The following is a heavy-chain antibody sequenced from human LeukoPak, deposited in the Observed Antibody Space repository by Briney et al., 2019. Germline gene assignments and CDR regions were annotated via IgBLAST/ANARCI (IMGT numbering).Heavy chain of an antibody. J-gene: IGHJ6*02. V-gene: IGHV3-7*01. CDR2: IKQDGSEK. Sequence: GGSLRLSCAASGFTFSSYWMSWVRQAPGKGLEWVANIKQDGSEKYYVDSVKGRFTISRDNAKNSLYLQMNSLRAEDTAVYYCARAYSSSWLAYYYYGMDVWGQGTTVTVSS. CDR1: GFTFSSYW. CDR3: ARAYSSSWLAYYYYGMDV. D-gene: IGHD6-13*01.